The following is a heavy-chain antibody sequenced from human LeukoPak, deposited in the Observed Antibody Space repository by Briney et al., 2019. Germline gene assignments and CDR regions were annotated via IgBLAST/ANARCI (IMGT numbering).Heavy chain of an antibody. Sequence: ASVKVSCKASQYTFTYYYIHWVGQAPGQGREGMGWMNSKTGGTNSAQMFQDRVTMTRDTSINTAFMEVKRLTTDDTAVYYCARGVGTSWFDPWGQGTPVTVSS. V-gene: IGHV1-2*02. CDR1: QYTFTYYY. J-gene: IGHJ5*02. CDR2: MNSKTGGT. D-gene: IGHD2-15*01. CDR3: ARGVGTSWFDP.